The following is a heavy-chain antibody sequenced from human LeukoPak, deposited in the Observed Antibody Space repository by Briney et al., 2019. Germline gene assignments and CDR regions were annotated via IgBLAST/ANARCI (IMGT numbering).Heavy chain of an antibody. CDR2: IYYSGST. CDR1: GGSISSYY. D-gene: IGHD6-19*01. CDR3: ARRGAVAGHDY. J-gene: IGHJ4*02. V-gene: IGHV4-59*08. Sequence: ASETLSLTCTVSGGSISSYYWSWIRQPPGKGLEWIGYIYYSGSTNYNPSLESRVTISVDTSKNQFSLKLSSVTAADTAVYYCARRGAVAGHDYWGQGTLVTVSS.